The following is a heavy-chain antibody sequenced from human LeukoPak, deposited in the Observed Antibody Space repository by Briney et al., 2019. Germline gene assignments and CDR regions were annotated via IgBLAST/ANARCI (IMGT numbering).Heavy chain of an antibody. CDR1: GFTFSSYE. Sequence: PGGSLRLSCAASGFTFSSYEMNWVRQAPGKGLEWVSYISSSGSTIYCADSVKGRFTISRDNAKNSLYLQMNSLRAEDTAVYYCSSRGWEENPYDYWGQGTLVTVSS. J-gene: IGHJ4*02. V-gene: IGHV3-48*03. D-gene: IGHD1-26*01. CDR3: SSRGWEENPYDY. CDR2: ISSSGSTI.